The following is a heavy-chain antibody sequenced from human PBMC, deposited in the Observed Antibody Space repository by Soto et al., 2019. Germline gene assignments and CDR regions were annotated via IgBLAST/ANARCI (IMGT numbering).Heavy chain of an antibody. Sequence: GGSLRLSCAASGFTFSSYALSWVRQTPEKGLEWVSTISGSGSTAYYADSVKGRFTISRDNSRNTLYLQLSSLRAADTATYYCAKHRFSSGWQNAFDFWGQGTMVTVSS. CDR2: ISGSGSTA. V-gene: IGHV3-23*01. CDR1: GFTFSSYA. D-gene: IGHD6-19*01. J-gene: IGHJ3*01. CDR3: AKHRFSSGWQNAFDF.